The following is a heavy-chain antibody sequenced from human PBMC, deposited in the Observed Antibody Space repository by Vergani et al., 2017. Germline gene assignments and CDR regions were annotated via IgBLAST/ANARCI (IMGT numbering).Heavy chain of an antibody. CDR2: ISGSGGST. D-gene: IGHD1-26*01. J-gene: IGHJ6*03. V-gene: IGHV3-23*01. CDR3: ARGYSGSYYFPYYYYMDV. Sequence: EVQLLESGGGLVQPGGSLRLSCAASGFTFSSYAMSWVRQAPGKGLEWVSAISGSGGSTYYADSVKGRFTISRDNSKNTLYLQMNSLRAEDTAVYYCARGYSGSYYFPYYYYMDVWGKGTTVTVSS. CDR1: GFTFSSYA.